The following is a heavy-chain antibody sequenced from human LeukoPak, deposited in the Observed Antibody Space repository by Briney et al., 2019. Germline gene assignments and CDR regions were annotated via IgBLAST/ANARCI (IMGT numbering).Heavy chain of an antibody. D-gene: IGHD6-13*01. CDR1: GYTFTSYG. CDR2: INTNTGNP. V-gene: IGHV7-4-1*02. J-gene: IGHJ4*02. Sequence: ASVKVSCKASGYTFTSYGISWVRQAPGQGLEWMGWINTNTGNPTYAQGFTGRFVFSLDTSVSTAYLQISSLKAEDTAVYYCARVGYSRGGSFDYWGQGTLVTVSS. CDR3: ARVGYSRGGSFDY.